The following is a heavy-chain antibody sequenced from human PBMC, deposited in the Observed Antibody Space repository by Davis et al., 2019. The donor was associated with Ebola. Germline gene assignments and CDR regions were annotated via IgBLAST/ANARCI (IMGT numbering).Heavy chain of an antibody. J-gene: IGHJ4*02. CDR3: AKEAGGDSSSWYFPSGLAVGPFDY. Sequence: AASVKVSCKASGYTFTSYYMHWVRQAPGQGLEWMGIINPSGGSTSYAQKFQGRVTMTRDTSTSTVYMELSSLRAEDTAFYYCAKEAGGDSSSWYFPSGLAVGPFDYWGQGTLVTVSS. V-gene: IGHV1-46*01. CDR2: INPSGGST. D-gene: IGHD6-13*01. CDR1: GYTFTSYY.